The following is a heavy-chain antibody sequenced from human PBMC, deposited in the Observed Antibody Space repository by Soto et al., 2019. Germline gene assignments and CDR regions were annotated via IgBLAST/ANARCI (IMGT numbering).Heavy chain of an antibody. CDR2: INPNSGGT. J-gene: IGHJ6*02. CDR3: ARGLGYCSSTSXVGAAAGTEYYYYGMDV. D-gene: IGHD2-2*01. CDR1: GYTFTGYY. V-gene: IGHV1-2*04. Sequence: ASVKVSCKASGYTFTGYYMHWVRQAPGQGLEWMGWINPNSGGTNYAQKFQGWVTMTRDTSISTAYMELSRLRSDDTAVYYCARGLGYCSSTSXVGAAAGTEYYYYGMDVWGQGTTVTVSS.